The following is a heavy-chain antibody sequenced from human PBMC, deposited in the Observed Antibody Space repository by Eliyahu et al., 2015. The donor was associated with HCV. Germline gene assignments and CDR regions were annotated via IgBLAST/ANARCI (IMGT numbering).Heavy chain of an antibody. CDR3: ARNIEVAGNSYYYYGMDV. V-gene: IGHV3-23*01. D-gene: IGHD6-19*01. CDR1: GFRFRSYA. J-gene: IGHJ6*02. Sequence: ESGGGVVQPGGSLRLSCAASGFRFRSYAMSSVRQAPGKGLEWVSSLSVSGGSTYYADSVKGRFTISRDNSKDTLHLQMNSLRAEDTAVYYCARNIEVAGNSYYYYGMDVWGQGTTVTVFS. CDR2: LSVSGGST.